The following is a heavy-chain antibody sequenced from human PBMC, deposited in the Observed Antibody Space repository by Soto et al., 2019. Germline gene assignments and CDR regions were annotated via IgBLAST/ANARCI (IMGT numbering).Heavy chain of an antibody. J-gene: IGHJ5*02. Sequence: PSETLSLTCTASGASITNTNYYWGWIRQPPGKGLEWIGNVYYNGFTYYNPSLKSRVTMFVDTSKNHFSLKMTSVTAADTAVYYCARQDDFWSGSNWFDPWGQGTLVTVSS. CDR3: ARQDDFWSGSNWFDP. CDR2: VYYNGFT. V-gene: IGHV4-39*01. CDR1: GASITNTNYY. D-gene: IGHD3-3*01.